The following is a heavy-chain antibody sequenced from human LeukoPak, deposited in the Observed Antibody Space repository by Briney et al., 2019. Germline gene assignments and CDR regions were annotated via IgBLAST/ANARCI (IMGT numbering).Heavy chain of an antibody. CDR2: INWNGGST. CDR1: GFTFDDYG. CDR3: AKDLMRDRWFGES. V-gene: IGHV3-20*04. Sequence: GGSLRLSCAASGFTFDDYGLSWVRQAPGKGLEWVSGINWNGGSTGYAGSVKGRFTISRDNSKNTLYLEMNSLRAEDTAVYYCAKDLMRDRWFGESWGQGTLVTVSS. D-gene: IGHD3-10*01. J-gene: IGHJ5*02.